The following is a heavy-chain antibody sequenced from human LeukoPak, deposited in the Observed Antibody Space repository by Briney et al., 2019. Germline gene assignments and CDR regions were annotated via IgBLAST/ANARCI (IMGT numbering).Heavy chain of an antibody. CDR3: ARYPSGGHYFDY. CDR2: ISSSGSTI. V-gene: IGHV3-48*03. J-gene: IGHJ4*02. D-gene: IGHD2-8*02. CDR1: GFTFSSYE. Sequence: GGSLRLSCAASGFTFSSYEMNWVRQAPGKGLEWVSYISSSGSTIYYADSVKGRFTISRDNAKNSLYLQMNSLRAEDTAVYYCARYPSGGHYFDYWGQGTLVTVSS.